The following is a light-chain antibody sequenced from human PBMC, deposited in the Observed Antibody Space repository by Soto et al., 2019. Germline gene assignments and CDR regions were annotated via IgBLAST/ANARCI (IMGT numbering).Light chain of an antibody. Sequence: DIQLTQSPSTLSASVGDRVTITCRASQSVGSWLAWYQQRPGKAPRLLIYDASSLDSGVPARFSGSGSGTEFTLTISSLQPDDFATYYCQQYNSHSPWTFGQGTKVDI. CDR2: DAS. CDR3: QQYNSHSPWT. CDR1: QSVGSW. J-gene: IGKJ1*01. V-gene: IGKV1-5*01.